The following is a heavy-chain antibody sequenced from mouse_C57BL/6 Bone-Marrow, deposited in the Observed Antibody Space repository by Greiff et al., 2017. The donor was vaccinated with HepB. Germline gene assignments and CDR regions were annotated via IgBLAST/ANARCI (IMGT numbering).Heavy chain of an antibody. Sequence: EVKLMESGGGLVKPGGSLKLSCAASGFTFSDYGMHWVRQAPEKGLEWVAYISSGSSTIYYADTVKGRFTISRDNAKNTLFLQMTSLRSEDTAMYYCASPYYSNLAWFAYWGQGTLVTVSA. CDR1: GFTFSDYG. CDR2: ISSGSSTI. V-gene: IGHV5-17*01. D-gene: IGHD2-5*01. CDR3: ASPYYSNLAWFAY. J-gene: IGHJ3*01.